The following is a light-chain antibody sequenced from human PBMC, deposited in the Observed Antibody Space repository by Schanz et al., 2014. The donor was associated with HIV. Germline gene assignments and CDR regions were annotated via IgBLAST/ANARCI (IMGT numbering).Light chain of an antibody. CDR1: TSNPGRYT. Sequence: QLVLTQPPSVSGTPGQRVTISCSGSTSNPGRYTVNSYQHLPGTAPKFLIYSNSQRPSGVPDRFSGSGSGASASLAISGLQSEDEADYYCAAWDDSLSAWVFGGGTKLTVL. V-gene: IGLV1-44*01. CDR3: AAWDDSLSAWV. J-gene: IGLJ3*02. CDR2: SNS.